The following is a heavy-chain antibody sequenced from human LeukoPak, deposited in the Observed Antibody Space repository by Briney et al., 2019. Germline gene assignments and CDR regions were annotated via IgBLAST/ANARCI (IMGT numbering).Heavy chain of an antibody. J-gene: IGHJ3*02. V-gene: IGHV4-31*03. CDR2: IYYSGST. CDR1: GGSISSGGYY. Sequence: PSETLSLTCTVSGGSISSGGYYWSWIRQHPGKGLEWIGYIYYSGSTYYNPSLKSRVTISVDTSKNQFSLKLSSVTAADTAVYYCASYYDILTGYYPGPAFDIWGQGTMVTVSS. CDR3: ASYYDILTGYYPGPAFDI. D-gene: IGHD3-9*01.